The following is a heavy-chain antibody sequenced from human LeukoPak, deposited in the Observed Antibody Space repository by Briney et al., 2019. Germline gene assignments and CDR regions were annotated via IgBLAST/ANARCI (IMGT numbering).Heavy chain of an antibody. CDR2: IYHSGST. CDR1: GYSISSGYY. J-gene: IGHJ5*02. D-gene: IGHD3-10*01. V-gene: IGHV4-38-2*02. Sequence: SETLSLTCTVSGYSISSGYYWGWIRQPPGKGLEWIGSIYHSGSTYYSPSLKSRVSVSVDTSKNQFSLKLSSVTAADTAVYYCARAGGFTMVRGAVNNWFDPWGQGTLVTASS. CDR3: ARAGGFTMVRGAVNNWFDP.